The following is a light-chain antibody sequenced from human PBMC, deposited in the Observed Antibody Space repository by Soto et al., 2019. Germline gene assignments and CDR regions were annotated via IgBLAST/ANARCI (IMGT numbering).Light chain of an antibody. J-gene: IGLJ2*01. CDR2: ADN. CDR1: GGTVASNY. V-gene: IGLV6-57*02. Sequence: NFMLTQPHSVSESPGKTVTISCTDSGGTVASNYVQWYQQRPGSAPTAVIYADNERPSGVPDRFSGSIDRSSNSASLTISGLKPEDEADYYCQSYDTKSVIFGGGTKVTVL. CDR3: QSYDTKSVI.